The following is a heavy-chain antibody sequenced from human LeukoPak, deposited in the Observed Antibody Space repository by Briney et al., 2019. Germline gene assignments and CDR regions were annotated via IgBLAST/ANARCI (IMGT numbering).Heavy chain of an antibody. V-gene: IGHV4-39*07. CDR3: ARGRGAAR. D-gene: IGHD6-6*01. CDR2: INHSGST. J-gene: IGHJ4*02. Sequence: SETLSLTCTVSGGSISSSSYYSGWIRQPPGKGLEWIGEINHSGSTNYNPSLKSRVTISVDTSKNQFSLKLSSVTAADTAVYYCARGRGAARWGQGTLVTVSS. CDR1: GGSISSSSYY.